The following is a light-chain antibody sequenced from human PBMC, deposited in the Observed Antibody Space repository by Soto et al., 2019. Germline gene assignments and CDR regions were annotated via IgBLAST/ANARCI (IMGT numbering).Light chain of an antibody. Sequence: EIVLTQSPGTLSLSPGDSATLSCRASQSVSSSSLAWYQQKPGQAPRLLFFGVSNRAAGVPDRFGGSGSGTDFTLTISRLEPEDFAVYHCQQYGASPWTFGQGTKVDIK. J-gene: IGKJ1*01. CDR2: GVS. CDR3: QQYGASPWT. V-gene: IGKV3-20*01. CDR1: QSVSSSS.